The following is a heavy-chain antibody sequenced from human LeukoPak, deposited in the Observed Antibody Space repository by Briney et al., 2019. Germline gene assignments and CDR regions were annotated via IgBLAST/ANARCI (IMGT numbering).Heavy chain of an antibody. Sequence: PSETLSLTCTVSGGSISSNSNYWAWIRQPPGRGLEWIGSVSYGGSTYYSPSLGRRVTISVDTSKNQFSLKLSSATAADTAVYYCARQALWFFDHWGQGTLVTVSS. J-gene: IGHJ4*02. V-gene: IGHV4-39*01. D-gene: IGHD2-21*01. CDR1: GGSISSNSNY. CDR2: VSYGGST. CDR3: ARQALWFFDH.